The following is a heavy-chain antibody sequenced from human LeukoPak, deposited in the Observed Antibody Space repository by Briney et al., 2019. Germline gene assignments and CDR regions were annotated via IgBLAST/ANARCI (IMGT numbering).Heavy chain of an antibody. CDR2: ISSSSSNI. CDR1: GFTFSSYS. J-gene: IGHJ5*02. CDR3: ARDGGSAATITNWFDP. D-gene: IGHD5-12*01. V-gene: IGHV3-21*01. Sequence: GGSLRPSCAASGFTFSSYSMNWVRHAPGKGLEWVLSISSSSSNINYADSVKGRFTISRDNAKNSLYLQMNSLRAEDTAVYYCARDGGSAATITNWFDPWGQGTLVTVSS.